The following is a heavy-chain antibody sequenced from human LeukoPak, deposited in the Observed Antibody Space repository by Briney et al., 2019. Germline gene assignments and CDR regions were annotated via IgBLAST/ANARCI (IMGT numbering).Heavy chain of an antibody. CDR2: IYPGDSDT. Sequence: GESLKISCKGSGYSFTNYWIAWVRQMPGKGLEWMGIIYPGDSDTRYIPSFQGQVTISVDKSISTAYLQWTSLKASDTAMYYCARQDGSGLYYFDYWGQGTLVTVSS. CDR3: ARQDGSGLYYFDY. CDR1: GYSFTNYW. V-gene: IGHV5-51*01. D-gene: IGHD6-19*01. J-gene: IGHJ4*02.